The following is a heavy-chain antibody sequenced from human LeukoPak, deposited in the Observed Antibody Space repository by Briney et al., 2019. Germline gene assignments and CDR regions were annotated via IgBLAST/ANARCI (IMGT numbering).Heavy chain of an antibody. CDR1: GFTFSNYA. CDR3: AKDKGDFWSGHHY. J-gene: IGHJ4*02. D-gene: IGHD3-3*01. V-gene: IGHV3-23*01. Sequence: GGSLRLSCAASGFTFSNYAMSWVRQAPGKGLEWVSSITGSGGSTYYADSVKGRFTISRDNSKNTLHLQMSSLRAEDTPVYYCAKDKGDFWSGHHYWGQGTLVTVSS. CDR2: ITGSGGST.